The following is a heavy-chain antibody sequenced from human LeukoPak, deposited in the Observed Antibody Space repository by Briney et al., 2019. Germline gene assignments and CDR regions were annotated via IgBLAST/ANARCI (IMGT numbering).Heavy chain of an antibody. CDR3: AKYLRYSSGWYSIDY. CDR1: GFTFRSYA. CDR2: ISYDGSNK. D-gene: IGHD6-19*01. V-gene: IGHV3-30*04. J-gene: IGHJ4*02. Sequence: PGRSLRLSCAASGFTFRSYAMHWVRQAPGKGLEWVAVISYDGSNKKYADSVKGRFTISRDNSKNTLYLQMNSLRAEDTAVYYCAKYLRYSSGWYSIDYWGQGTLVTVSS.